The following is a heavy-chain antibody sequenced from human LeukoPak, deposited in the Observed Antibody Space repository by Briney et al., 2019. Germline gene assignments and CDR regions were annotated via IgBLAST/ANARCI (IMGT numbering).Heavy chain of an antibody. D-gene: IGHD5-24*01. V-gene: IGHV3-74*01. J-gene: IGHJ6*02. CDR2: INGDGSST. CDR3: ARDRGYVMDV. Sequence: GGSLRLFCEASGFTFSSFWMHWVRQAPGKGLVWVSRINGDGSSTSYADSVKGRFTISRDNAKNTLYLQMNSLRAEDTAVYYCARDRGYVMDVWGQGTTVTVSS. CDR1: GFTFSSFW.